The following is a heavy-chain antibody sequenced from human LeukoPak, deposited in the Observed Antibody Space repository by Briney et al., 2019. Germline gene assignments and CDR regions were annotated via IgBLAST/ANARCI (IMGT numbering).Heavy chain of an antibody. J-gene: IGHJ5*02. CDR2: IDAHGGTN. D-gene: IGHD5-24*01. Sequence: PGGSLKLSCAASRFIFSNYYMSWIRQTPGKGLEWIATIDAHGGTNYYADSAQDRFTISRDNAKNSLFLQMNSLTAEDTAVYFCAKAGTYGRYKVFDNWGQGTPVTVSS. CDR1: RFIFSNYY. CDR3: AKAGTYGRYKVFDN. V-gene: IGHV3-11*01.